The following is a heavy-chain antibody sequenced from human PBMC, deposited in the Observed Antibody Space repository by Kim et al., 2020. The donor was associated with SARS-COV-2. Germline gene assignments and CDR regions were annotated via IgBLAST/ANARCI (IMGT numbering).Heavy chain of an antibody. J-gene: IGHJ6*02. V-gene: IGHV1-69*13. CDR2: IIPIFGTA. CDR3: AVPPLSGEVTTSYYYYGMDV. CDR1: GGTFSSYA. Sequence: SVKVSCKASGGTFSSYAISWVRQAPGQGLEWMGGIIPIFGTANYAQKFRGRVTITADESTSTAYMELSSLRSEDTAVYYCAVPPLSGEVTTSYYYYGMDVWGQGTTVTVSS. D-gene: IGHD4-4*01.